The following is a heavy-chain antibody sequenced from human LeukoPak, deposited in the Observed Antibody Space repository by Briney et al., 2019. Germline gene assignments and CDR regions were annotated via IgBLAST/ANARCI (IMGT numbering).Heavy chain of an antibody. Sequence: PSETLSLTCTVSGGSISSYYWSWIRQPPGKGLERVGYIYYSGSTNYNPSLKSRVTISVDTSKNQFSLKLSSVTAADTAVYYCARTAGYCSSTSCYDYWGQGTLVTVSS. D-gene: IGHD2-2*01. CDR2: IYYSGST. CDR1: GGSISSYY. CDR3: ARTAGYCSSTSCYDY. V-gene: IGHV4-59*01. J-gene: IGHJ4*02.